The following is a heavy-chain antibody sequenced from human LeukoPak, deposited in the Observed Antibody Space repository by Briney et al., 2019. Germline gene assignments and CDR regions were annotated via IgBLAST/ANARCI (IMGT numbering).Heavy chain of an antibody. CDR2: ISSSSSYT. D-gene: IGHD2-2*01. CDR3: ARGYCSSTSCYRGGAAFDI. Sequence: GGSLRLSCAASGFTFSDYYMSWIRQAPGKGLEWVSYISSSSSYTNYADSVKGRFTISRDNAKSSLYLQMNSLRAEDTAVYYCARGYCSSTSCYRGGAAFDIWGQGTMVTVSS. J-gene: IGHJ3*02. CDR1: GFTFSDYY. V-gene: IGHV3-11*06.